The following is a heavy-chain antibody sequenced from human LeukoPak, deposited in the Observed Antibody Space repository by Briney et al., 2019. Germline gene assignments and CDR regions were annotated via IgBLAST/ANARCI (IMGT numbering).Heavy chain of an antibody. CDR3: AKGTSYVLRYFDWLIPFDY. Sequence: GGSLRLSCAASGFTFSSYAMSWVRQAPGKGLEWVSAISGSGGSTYCADSVKGRFTISRDNSKNTLYLQMNSLRAEDTAVYYCAKGTSYVLRYFDWLIPFDYWGQGTLVTVSS. D-gene: IGHD3-9*01. V-gene: IGHV3-23*01. CDR2: ISGSGGST. CDR1: GFTFSSYA. J-gene: IGHJ4*02.